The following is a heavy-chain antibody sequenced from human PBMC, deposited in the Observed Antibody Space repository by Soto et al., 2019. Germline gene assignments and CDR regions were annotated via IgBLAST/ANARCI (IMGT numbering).Heavy chain of an antibody. CDR2: LYWDDAK. D-gene: IGHD6-13*01. CDR1: GFSLSTRRVG. Sequence: QITLKESGPTLVKPTQTLTLTCPFSGFSLSTRRVGVGWIRQPPGKALAWLALLYWDDAKRYSPSLKSRLTITKDTSEKQVVITMTNMGPVDTATYYCAHSTYSSSWYGDAFDIWGQGTMVTVSS. J-gene: IGHJ3*02. CDR3: AHSTYSSSWYGDAFDI. V-gene: IGHV2-5*02.